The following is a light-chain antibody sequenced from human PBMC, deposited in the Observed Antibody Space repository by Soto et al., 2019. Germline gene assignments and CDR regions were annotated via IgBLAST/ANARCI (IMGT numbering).Light chain of an antibody. CDR1: SSNIGSNY. CDR3: AAWDDSLSGWV. V-gene: IGLV1-47*02. CDR2: SNN. J-gene: IGLJ3*02. Sequence: QSVLTQPPSVSETPGQRVTISCSGSSSNIGSNYVYWYQQLPGTAPKLLIYSNNQRPSGVPDRFSGSKSGASASLALSGLRSEDEADYYCAAWDDSLSGWVFGGGTKVTVL.